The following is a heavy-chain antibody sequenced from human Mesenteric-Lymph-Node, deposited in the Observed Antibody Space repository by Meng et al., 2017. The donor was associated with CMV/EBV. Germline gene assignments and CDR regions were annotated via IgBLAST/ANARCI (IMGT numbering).Heavy chain of an antibody. CDR1: GGSISSYY. V-gene: IGHV4-59*01. D-gene: IGHD3-3*01. J-gene: IGHJ5*02. Sequence: SETLSLTCTVSGGSISSYYWSWIRQPPGKGLEWIGYIYYSGSTNYNPSLKSRVTISVDTSKNQFSLKLSSVTAADTAVYYCARRLLRFLEVTPITGGWFDPWGRGTLVTVSS. CDR2: IYYSGST. CDR3: ARRLLRFLEVTPITGGWFDP.